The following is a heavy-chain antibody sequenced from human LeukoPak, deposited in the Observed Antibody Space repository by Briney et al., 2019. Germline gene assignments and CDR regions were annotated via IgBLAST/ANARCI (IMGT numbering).Heavy chain of an antibody. CDR1: GFTFSSYE. CDR3: ARGRARYCSSTSCYYYYGMDV. CDR2: ISSSGSTI. J-gene: IGHJ6*02. D-gene: IGHD2-2*01. V-gene: IGHV3-48*03. Sequence: GGSLRLSCAASGFTFSSYEMNWVRQAPGKGLEWVSYISSSGSTIYYADSVKGRFTISRDNAKNSLYPQMNSLRAEDTAVYYCARGRARYCSSTSCYYYYGMDVWGQGTTVTVSS.